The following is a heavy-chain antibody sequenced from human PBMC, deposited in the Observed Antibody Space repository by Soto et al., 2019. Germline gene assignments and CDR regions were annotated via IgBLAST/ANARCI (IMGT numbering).Heavy chain of an antibody. CDR1: GYTFTSYA. CDR3: ARARIQLWLAPFAY. J-gene: IGHJ4*02. V-gene: IGHV1-3*01. Sequence: ASVRVSCKASGYTFTSYAMHWVRQAPGQRLEWMGWINAGNGNTKYSQKFQGRVTITRDTSASTAYMELSSLRSEDTAVYYCARARIQLWLAPFAYWGQGTLVTVSA. CDR2: INAGNGNT. D-gene: IGHD5-18*01.